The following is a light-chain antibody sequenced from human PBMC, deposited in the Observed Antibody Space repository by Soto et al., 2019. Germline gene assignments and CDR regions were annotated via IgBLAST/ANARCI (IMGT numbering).Light chain of an antibody. CDR1: SSNVGGYNY. J-gene: IGLJ1*01. V-gene: IGLV2-11*01. CDR3: CSYAGTYIHYV. CDR2: DVT. Sequence: QSALTQPRSVSGSPGQSVTISCTGTSSNVGGYNYVSWYQQHPGKAPKLMISDVTNRPSGVPDRFSGSKTGNTASLTTSGLQPEDEADYYCCSYAGTYIHYVFGSGTKVTVL.